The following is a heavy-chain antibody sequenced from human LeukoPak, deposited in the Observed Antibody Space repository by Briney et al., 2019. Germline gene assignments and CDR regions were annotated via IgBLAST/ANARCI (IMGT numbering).Heavy chain of an antibody. D-gene: IGHD2-21*01. CDR2: INSDGSST. Sequence: GGSLSLSCAASGFTFSSYWMHWVRQAPGKGQVWVSRINSDGSSTSYADSVKGRFTISRDNAKNTLYLQMNSLRAEDTAVYYCARAGGDLGDYFDYWGQGTLVTVSS. CDR3: ARAGGDLGDYFDY. J-gene: IGHJ4*02. CDR1: GFTFSSYW. V-gene: IGHV3-74*01.